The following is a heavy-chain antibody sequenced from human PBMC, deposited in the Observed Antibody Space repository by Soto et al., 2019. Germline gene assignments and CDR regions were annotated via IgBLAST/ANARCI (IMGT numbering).Heavy chain of an antibody. CDR2: IGPRGRDT. J-gene: IGHJ3*01. Sequence: GGSLRLSCAVSGFTINSHDMGWVRQAPGKGLEWVSAIGPRGRDTYYADSVKGRFTISRDNSKNTVSLQMNSLRAEDTAVYYCAILGGTYYAFDFWGQGTLVTVSS. V-gene: IGHV3-23*01. D-gene: IGHD1-26*01. CDR1: GFTINSHD. CDR3: AILGGTYYAFDF.